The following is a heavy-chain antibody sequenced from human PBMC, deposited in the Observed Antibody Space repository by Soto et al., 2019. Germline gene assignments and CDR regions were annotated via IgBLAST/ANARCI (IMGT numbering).Heavy chain of an antibody. Sequence: QVQLVQSGAEVKKPGASVTVSCKTSGYTFSNYGINWVRQAPGQGLEWMGWISGYNGNTNYAQTVQGRVTMTTDTPTGTVYMERRSLKSDDTAIYYCSRFIMVGGWFDPNYYHGMDVWGQGTTVTVSS. CDR2: ISGYNGNT. CDR1: GYTFSNYG. V-gene: IGHV1-18*01. CDR3: SRFIMVGGWFDPNYYHGMDV. D-gene: IGHD6-19*01. J-gene: IGHJ6*02.